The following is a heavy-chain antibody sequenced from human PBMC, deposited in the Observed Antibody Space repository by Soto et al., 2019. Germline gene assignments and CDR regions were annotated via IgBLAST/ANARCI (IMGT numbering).Heavy chain of an antibody. CDR3: ARAADCRGGSCYFFLDY. CDR1: GCSISNHDHY. J-gene: IGHJ4*02. CDR2: IYYSGST. Sequence: PSETLSLTCAFAGCSISNHDHYLSWIRQPPGKGLEWIGYIYYSGSTYYNPSLKSRVTISVDTSKNQFSLKLSSVTAADTAVYYCARAADCRGGSCYFFLDYWGQGTLVTVSS. D-gene: IGHD2-15*01. V-gene: IGHV4-30-4*01.